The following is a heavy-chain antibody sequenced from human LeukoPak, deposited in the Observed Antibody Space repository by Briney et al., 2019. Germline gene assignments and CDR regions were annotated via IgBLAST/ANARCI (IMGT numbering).Heavy chain of an antibody. CDR2: ISYDGSNK. J-gene: IGHJ5*02. CDR3: ARGFIVVVSGNWFDP. V-gene: IGHV3-30*01. D-gene: IGHD2-2*01. Sequence: PGRSLRLSCAASGFTFSSYAMHWVRQAPGKGLEWVAVISYDGSNKYYADSVKGRFTISRDNSKNTLYLQMNSLRAEETAVYYCARGFIVVVSGNWFDPWGQGTLVTVSS. CDR1: GFTFSSYA.